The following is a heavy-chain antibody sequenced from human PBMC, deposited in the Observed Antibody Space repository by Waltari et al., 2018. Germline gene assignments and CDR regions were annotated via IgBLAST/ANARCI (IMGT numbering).Heavy chain of an antibody. CDR3: ARVNYGSGDYYYGMDV. V-gene: IGHV4-31*03. J-gene: IGHJ6*02. CDR2: IYYSGSP. Sequence: QVQLQESGPGLVKPSQTLSLTCTVSGGSISSGGYYWSWIRQHPGKGLEWIGYIYYSGSPYYNPSRKSRGTVSVDTSKNQFALKLSSVTAADTAVYYCARVNYGSGDYYYGMDVWGQGTTVTVSS. CDR1: GGSISSGGYY. D-gene: IGHD3-10*01.